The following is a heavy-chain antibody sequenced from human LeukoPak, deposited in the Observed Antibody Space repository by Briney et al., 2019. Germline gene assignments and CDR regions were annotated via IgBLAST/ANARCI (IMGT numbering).Heavy chain of an antibody. V-gene: IGHV1-69*13. CDR3: ARVDTAMVFKGAFDI. CDR1: GGTFSSYA. D-gene: IGHD5-18*01. J-gene: IGHJ3*02. CDR2: IIPIFGTA. Sequence: SVKVSCKASGGTFSSYAISWVRQAPGQGLEWMGGIIPIFGTANYAQKFQGRVTITADESTSTAYMELSSLRSEDTAVYYCARVDTAMVFKGAFDIWGQGTMVTVSS.